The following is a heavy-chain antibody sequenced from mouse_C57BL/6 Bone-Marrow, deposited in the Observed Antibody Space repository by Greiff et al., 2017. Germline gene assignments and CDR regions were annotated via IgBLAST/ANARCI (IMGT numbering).Heavy chain of an antibody. CDR1: GYTFTSYW. V-gene: IGHV1-52*01. J-gene: IGHJ2*01. CDR3: ARQGTTVVAPYFDY. D-gene: IGHD1-1*01. CDR2: IDPSDSET. Sequence: VQLQQPGAELVRPGSSVKLSCKASGYTFTSYWMHWVKQRPIQGLEWIGNIDPSDSETHYNQKFKDKATLTVAKSSSTAYMQLSSLTSEDSAVYYCARQGTTVVAPYFDYWGQGTTLTVSS.